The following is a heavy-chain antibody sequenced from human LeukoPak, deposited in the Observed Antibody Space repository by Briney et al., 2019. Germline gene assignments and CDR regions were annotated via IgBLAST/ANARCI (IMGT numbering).Heavy chain of an antibody. D-gene: IGHD2-2*01. CDR3: ARDRSDCSSTSCFRSSYMDV. CDR2: INPNSGGT. V-gene: IGHV1-2*02. CDR1: GYTFTSYY. Sequence: ASVKVSCKASGYTFTSYYIHWVRQAPGQGLEWMGWINPNSGGTNYAQKFQGRVTMTRDTSISTAYMELSRLRSDDTAVYYCARDRSDCSSTSCFRSSYMDVWGKGTTVTVSS. J-gene: IGHJ6*03.